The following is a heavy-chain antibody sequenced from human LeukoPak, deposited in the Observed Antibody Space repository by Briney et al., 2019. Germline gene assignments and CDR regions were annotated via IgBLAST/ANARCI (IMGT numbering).Heavy chain of an antibody. J-gene: IGHJ4*01. V-gene: IGHV4-34*01. Sequence: SETLSHTRVVYVGSLSGYYWSWIRPPPGRGVDWMGEINHSGSTNYNPCLKSRVTIPVDTSKNQFSLKLSTVTATDTDAQYCARGLLGDYVWGSYRDTRDLFDYCRQETLVTV. CDR1: VGSLSGYY. CDR3: ARGLLGDYVWGSYRDTRDLFDY. CDR2: INHSGST. D-gene: IGHD3-16*02.